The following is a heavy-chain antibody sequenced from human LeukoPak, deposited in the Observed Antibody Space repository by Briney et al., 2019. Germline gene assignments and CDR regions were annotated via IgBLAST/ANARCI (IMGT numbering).Heavy chain of an antibody. Sequence: PGGSLRLSCAASGFTFSSNWMNWVRQAPGKGLEWVATIKQDGSEKYYVDSVKGRFTISRDNAKNSLYLQMNSLRAEDTAVYHCARLRSGYYVDYWGQGTLVAVSS. V-gene: IGHV3-7*01. J-gene: IGHJ4*02. CDR3: ARLRSGYYVDY. CDR2: IKQDGSEK. D-gene: IGHD3-22*01. CDR1: GFTFSSNW.